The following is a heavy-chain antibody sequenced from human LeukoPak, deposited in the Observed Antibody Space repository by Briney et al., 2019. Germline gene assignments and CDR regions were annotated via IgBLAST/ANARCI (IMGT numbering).Heavy chain of an antibody. Sequence: ASETLSLTCTVSGYSISSGYYWGWIRQPPGKGLEWIGSIYHSGSTYYNPSLKSRVTISVDTSKNQFSLKLSSVTAADTAVYYCARSALYGDYGDFDYWGQGTLVTVSS. D-gene: IGHD4-17*01. CDR2: IYHSGST. V-gene: IGHV4-38-2*02. J-gene: IGHJ4*02. CDR1: GYSISSGYY. CDR3: ARSALYGDYGDFDY.